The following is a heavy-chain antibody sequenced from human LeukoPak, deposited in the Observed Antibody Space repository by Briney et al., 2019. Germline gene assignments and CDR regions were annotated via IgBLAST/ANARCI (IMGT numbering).Heavy chain of an antibody. V-gene: IGHV3-23*01. J-gene: IGHJ4*02. CDR3: ARGYIYGYHY. CDR2: ISGNGGST. Sequence: GGSLRLSCAASRFTFSTYAMSWVRQAPGKGLEWVSAISGNGGSTYYADSVKGRFTISRDNSKNTLFLQMSSLRAEDTAVYYCARGYIYGYHYWGQGTLVTVSS. D-gene: IGHD5-18*01. CDR1: RFTFSTYA.